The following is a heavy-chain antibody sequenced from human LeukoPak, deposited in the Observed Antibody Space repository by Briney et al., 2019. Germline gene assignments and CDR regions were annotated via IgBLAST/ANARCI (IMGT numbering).Heavy chain of an antibody. CDR3: ARDRRSMIVVFLDY. CDR1: GFTFSSYA. Sequence: GGSLRLSCAASGFTFSSYAMHWVRQAPGKGLEWVAVISYDGSNKYYADSVKGRFTISRDNSKNTLYLQMNSLRAEDTAVYYCARDRRSMIVVFLDYWGQGTLVTVSS. V-gene: IGHV3-30-3*01. J-gene: IGHJ4*02. CDR2: ISYDGSNK. D-gene: IGHD3-22*01.